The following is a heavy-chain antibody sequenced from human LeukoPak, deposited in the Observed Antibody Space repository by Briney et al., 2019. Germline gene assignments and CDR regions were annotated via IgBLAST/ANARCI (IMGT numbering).Heavy chain of an antibody. J-gene: IGHJ4*02. CDR3: AKDGDRDY. CDR2: ISYDGSNK. V-gene: IGHV3-30*18. Sequence: GGSLRLSCAASGLTFSSYGMHWVRQAPGKGLEWVAVISYDGSNKYYADSVKGRFTISRDNSKNTLYLQMNSLRAEDTAVYYCAKDGDRDYWGQGTLVTVSS. D-gene: IGHD2-21*02. CDR1: GLTFSSYG.